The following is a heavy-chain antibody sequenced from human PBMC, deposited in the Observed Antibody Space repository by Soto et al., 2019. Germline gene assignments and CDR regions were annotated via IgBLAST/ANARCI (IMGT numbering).Heavy chain of an antibody. CDR2: IIPIFHTP. CDR3: ARDKDRQQLGGNYYYGIDV. CDR1: GGTFGNSA. Sequence: QVQLVQSGAEVKKPGSSVTVSCKASGGTFGNSAISWVRQAPGQGLEWMGGIIPIFHTPDYAQKFQGRVTITADESTSTAYMELTSLGSDDTAVYYCARDKDRQQLGGNYYYGIDVWGQGTTVTVSS. V-gene: IGHV1-69*12. D-gene: IGHD3-3*02. J-gene: IGHJ6*02.